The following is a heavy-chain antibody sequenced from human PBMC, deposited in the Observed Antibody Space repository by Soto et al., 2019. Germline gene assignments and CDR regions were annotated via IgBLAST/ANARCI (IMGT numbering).Heavy chain of an antibody. V-gene: IGHV3-23*01. CDR3: AKDRKHNNGVWDTFDF. Sequence: GGSLRLSCAATGFTFANYAMSWVRQAPGKGLEWVSGIGGGGAEREYADFVKGRFTISRDDSKNTLFLQMSSLSAEDTARYYCAKDRKHNNGVWDTFDFWGQGTVVTVSS. CDR2: IGGGGAER. CDR1: GFTFANYA. J-gene: IGHJ3*01. D-gene: IGHD2-8*01.